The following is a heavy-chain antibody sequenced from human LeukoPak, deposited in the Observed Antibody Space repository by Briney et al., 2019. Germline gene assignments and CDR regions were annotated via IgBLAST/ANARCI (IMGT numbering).Heavy chain of an antibody. CDR2: IYYTGTT. V-gene: IGHV4-59*01. CDR1: GGSINSYY. J-gene: IGHJ2*01. D-gene: IGHD6-13*01. Sequence: SETLSLTCTVSGGSINSYYWSWIRQPPGKGLEWIGYIYYTGTTNYNPSLKSRVTISLDTSKNQFSLKLSSVTAADTAVYYCARVYYSNSYDYWYFDLWGRGTLVTVSS. CDR3: ARVYYSNSYDYWYFDL.